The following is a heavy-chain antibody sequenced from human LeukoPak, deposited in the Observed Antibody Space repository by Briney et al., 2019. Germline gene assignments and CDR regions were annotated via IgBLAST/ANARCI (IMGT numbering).Heavy chain of an antibody. Sequence: GESLNISFKASGYQFTSYWIGWVRPMPGKGLEWMGVIHPGEYERRYSPSFEGQVTISADKSISTAYMQWSSLKASDTAMYYCARRTDSGWKWFDPWGQGTLVTVSS. CDR1: GYQFTSYW. V-gene: IGHV5-51*01. CDR2: IHPGEYER. J-gene: IGHJ5*02. CDR3: ARRTDSGWKWFDP. D-gene: IGHD6-25*01.